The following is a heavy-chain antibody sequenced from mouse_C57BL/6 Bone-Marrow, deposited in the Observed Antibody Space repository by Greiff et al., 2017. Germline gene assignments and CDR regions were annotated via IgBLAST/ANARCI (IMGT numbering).Heavy chain of an antibody. CDR3: ARDTIVTVWYGY. V-gene: IGHV5-4*01. J-gene: IGHJ3*01. D-gene: IGHD2-5*01. Sequence: EVKLVESGGGLVKPGGSLKLSCAASGFTFSSYAMSWVRQTPEKRLEWVATISDGGSYTYSPDNVKGRLTIYRDNAKNNQYLQMSQMKSEDTAIDYCARDTIVTVWYGYWGQGTLVTVSA. CDR2: ISDGGSYT. CDR1: GFTFSSYA.